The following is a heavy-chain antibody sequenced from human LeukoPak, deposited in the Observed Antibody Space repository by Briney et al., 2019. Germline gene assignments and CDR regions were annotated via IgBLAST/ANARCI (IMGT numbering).Heavy chain of an antibody. CDR1: GFTFSSYG. CDR3: ARDRIGDY. J-gene: IGHJ4*02. CDR2: ISYDGSNK. D-gene: IGHD2/OR15-2a*01. V-gene: IGHV3-30*03. Sequence: GRSLRLSCAAPGFTFSSYGTHWVRQAPGKGLEWVAVISYDGSNKYYADSVKGRFTISRDNSKNTLYLQMNSLRVEDTAVYYCARDRIGDYWGQGTLVTVSS.